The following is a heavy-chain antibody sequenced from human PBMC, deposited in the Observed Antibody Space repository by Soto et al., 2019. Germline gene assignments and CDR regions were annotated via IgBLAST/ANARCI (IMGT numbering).Heavy chain of an antibody. CDR1: GGSISSSY. V-gene: IGHV4-59*01. D-gene: IGHD3-10*01. Sequence: QVQLQESGPGLVKPSETLSLTCSVSGGSISSSYWSWIRQPPGKGLEWIGYIYYSGSTNYNPSLKSRVTISVDTSKNQFALKRSSVTAADTAVYYCARASLSRSWWFDPWGQGTLVTVSS. J-gene: IGHJ5*02. CDR3: ARASLSRSWWFDP. CDR2: IYYSGST.